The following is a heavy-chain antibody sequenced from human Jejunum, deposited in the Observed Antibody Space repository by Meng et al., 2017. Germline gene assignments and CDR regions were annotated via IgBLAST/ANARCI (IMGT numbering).Heavy chain of an antibody. Sequence: GGSLRLSCEASGFTFSSYWMSWVRQAPGKGLEWVANIRQDGGEKYYVDSVKGRFTVSRDNAKNSLYLQMDSLRAEDTAVYYCARDDYGDLGGRFYFDYWGQGTRVTGSS. CDR3: ARDDYGDLGGRFYFDY. J-gene: IGHJ4*02. CDR2: IRQDGGEK. V-gene: IGHV3-7*01. CDR1: GFTFSSYW. D-gene: IGHD4-17*01.